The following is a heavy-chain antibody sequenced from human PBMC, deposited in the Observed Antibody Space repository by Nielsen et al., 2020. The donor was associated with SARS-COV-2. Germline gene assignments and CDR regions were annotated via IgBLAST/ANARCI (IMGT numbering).Heavy chain of an antibody. CDR2: INPSGGST. CDR1: GYTFTSYY. J-gene: IGHJ6*03. D-gene: IGHD3-3*01. V-gene: IGHV1-46*01. Sequence: ASVKVSCKASGYTFTSYYMHWVRQAPGQGLEWMGLINPSGGSTSYAQKFQGRVTMTRDTSTSTVYMELSSLRSEDTAVYYCARESALGGDFWSGYPSPYYYYMDVWGKGTTVTVSS. CDR3: ARESALGGDFWSGYPSPYYYYMDV.